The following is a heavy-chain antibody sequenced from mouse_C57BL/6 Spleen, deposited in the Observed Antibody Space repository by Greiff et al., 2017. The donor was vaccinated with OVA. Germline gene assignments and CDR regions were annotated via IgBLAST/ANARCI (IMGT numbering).Heavy chain of an antibody. D-gene: IGHD2-1*01. CDR3: ARHYGNSAY. CDR2: ISYDGSN. CDR1: GYSITSGYY. V-gene: IGHV3-6*01. J-gene: IGHJ3*01. Sequence: VQLQQSGPGLVKPSQSLSLTCSVTGYSITSGYYWNWIRQFPGNKLEWMGYISYDGSNNYNPSLKNRISITRDTSKNQFFLKLNSVTTEDTATYYCARHYGNSAYWGQGTLVTVSA.